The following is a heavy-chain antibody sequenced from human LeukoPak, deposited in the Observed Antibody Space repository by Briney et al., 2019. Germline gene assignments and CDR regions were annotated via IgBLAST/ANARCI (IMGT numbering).Heavy chain of an antibody. CDR2: ISGSGDDT. J-gene: IGHJ4*02. V-gene: IGHV3-23*01. CDR1: GFNFDLYA. Sequence: GGSLRLSCAASGFNFDLYAMTWVRQAPGKGLEWVASISGSGDDTYYAASVRGRSTISRDSSQTKLQMNSLRAEDTAMYYCAREWVVAVGPTNYLDYWGRGALVTVSS. D-gene: IGHD1-26*01. CDR3: AREWVVAVGPTNYLDY.